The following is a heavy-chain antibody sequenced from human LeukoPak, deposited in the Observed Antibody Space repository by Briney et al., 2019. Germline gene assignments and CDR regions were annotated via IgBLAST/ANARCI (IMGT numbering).Heavy chain of an antibody. CDR2: IYTSGST. D-gene: IGHD2-2*01. Sequence: PSETLSLTCTVSGGSISSNYWGWIRQPAGKGLEWIGRIYTSGSTNYNPSLKSRVTMSVDTSKNQVSLRLTSVTAADTAVYYCARDKYCSSTTCYGLSAFDIWGQGTMVTVSS. V-gene: IGHV4-4*07. CDR3: ARDKYCSSTTCYGLSAFDI. J-gene: IGHJ3*02. CDR1: GGSISSNY.